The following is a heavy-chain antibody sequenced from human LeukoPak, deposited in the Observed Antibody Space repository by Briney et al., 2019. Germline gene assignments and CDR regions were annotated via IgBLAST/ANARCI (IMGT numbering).Heavy chain of an antibody. CDR3: ARRGYSGYYYYYMDV. V-gene: IGHV4-4*07. Sequence: SETLSLTCTVSGGSISSYYWSWIRQPAGKGLEWIGRIYTSGSTNYNPSLKSRVTMSVDTSKNQFSLKLSSVTAADTAVYYCARRGYSGYYYYYMDVWGKGTTVTISS. CDR2: IYTSGST. CDR1: GGSISSYY. J-gene: IGHJ6*03. D-gene: IGHD2-15*01.